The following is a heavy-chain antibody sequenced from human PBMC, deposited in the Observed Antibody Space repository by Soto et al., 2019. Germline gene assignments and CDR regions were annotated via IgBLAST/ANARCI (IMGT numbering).Heavy chain of an antibody. V-gene: IGHV4-39*01. CDR1: GGSISSSSYY. Sequence: SSETLSLTCTVSGGSISSSSYYWGWIRQPPGKGLEWIGSIYYSGSTYYNPSLKSRVTISVDTSKNQFSLKLSSVTAADTAVYYCARHGGYCSSTSCYPDLYYYYYMDVWGKGTTVTVSS. CDR3: ARHGGYCSSTSCYPDLYYYYYMDV. J-gene: IGHJ6*03. CDR2: IYYSGST. D-gene: IGHD2-2*01.